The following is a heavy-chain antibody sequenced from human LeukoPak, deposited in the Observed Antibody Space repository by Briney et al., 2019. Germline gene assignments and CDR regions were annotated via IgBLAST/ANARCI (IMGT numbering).Heavy chain of an antibody. CDR2: INHSGST. CDR3: ARGFGRAPY. J-gene: IGHJ4*02. D-gene: IGHD3-16*01. Sequence: SETLSLTCAVYGGSFSGYYRSWIRQPPGKGLEWIGEINHSGSTNYNPSLKSRVTISVDTSKIQFSLKLSAVTAADTAVYYCARGFGRAPYWGQGTLVTVSS. V-gene: IGHV4-34*01. CDR1: GGSFSGYY.